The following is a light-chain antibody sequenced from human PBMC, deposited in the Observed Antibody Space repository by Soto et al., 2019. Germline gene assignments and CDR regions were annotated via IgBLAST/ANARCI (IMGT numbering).Light chain of an antibody. J-gene: IGLJ1*01. CDR1: SSDVGAYNY. CDR3: SSLTTSFTYV. CDR2: EVS. Sequence: QSVLTQPASVSGSPGQSVAISGTGTSSDVGAYNYISWYQQHPGKAPKLLLSEVSNRPSGVSDRFSDSKSGNTASLTISGLQAEDEADYYCSSLTTSFTYVFGTGTKVTVL. V-gene: IGLV2-14*01.